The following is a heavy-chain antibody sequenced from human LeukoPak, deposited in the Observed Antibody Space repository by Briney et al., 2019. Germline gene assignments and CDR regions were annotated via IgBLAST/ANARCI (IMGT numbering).Heavy chain of an antibody. D-gene: IGHD3-22*01. V-gene: IGHV4-59*01. CDR1: GGSIRSYY. J-gene: IGHJ4*02. CDR2: IYYSGST. Sequence: SSETLSLTCNVSGGSIRSYYWSWIRQPPGKGLEWIGYIYYSGSTNYNPSLKSRVTISVDTSKNQFSLKLSSVTAADTAVYYCASGYYDSSGYSQWGQGTLVTVSS. CDR3: ASGYYDSSGYSQ.